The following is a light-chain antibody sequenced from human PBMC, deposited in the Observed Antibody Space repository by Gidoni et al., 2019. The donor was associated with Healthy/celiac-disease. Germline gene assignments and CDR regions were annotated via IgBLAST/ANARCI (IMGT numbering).Light chain of an antibody. J-gene: IGKJ4*01. CDR1: QSVSSY. CDR2: DAS. CDR3: QQRSNWPPLT. Sequence: EIVLTQSPATLSLSPGERATLSCRASQSVSSYLAWYQQKPGQAPRLLIYDASNRATGIPAGFSGSGSGTDFTLTISSLEPEDFAVYYCQQRSNWPPLTFGGGTKVENK. V-gene: IGKV3-11*01.